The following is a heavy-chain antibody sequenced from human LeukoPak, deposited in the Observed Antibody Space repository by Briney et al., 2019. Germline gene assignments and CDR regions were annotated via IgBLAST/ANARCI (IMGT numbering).Heavy chain of an antibody. J-gene: IGHJ4*02. CDR1: GGSISSYY. CDR3: ASTPRSSSWYYFDY. CDR2: IYYSGST. D-gene: IGHD6-13*01. V-gene: IGHV4-59*01. Sequence: SETLSLTCTVPGGSISSYYWSWIRQPPGKGLEWIGYIYYSGSTNYNPSLKSRVTMSVDTSKNQFSLKLSSVTAADTAVYYCASTPRSSSWYYFDYWGQGTLVTVSS.